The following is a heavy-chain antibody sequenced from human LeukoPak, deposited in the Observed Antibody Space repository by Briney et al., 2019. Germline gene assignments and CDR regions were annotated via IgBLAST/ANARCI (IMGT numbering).Heavy chain of an antibody. CDR1: GYSISSGYY. CDR3: AGPSGRYYYYYMDV. V-gene: IGHV4-38-2*02. J-gene: IGHJ6*03. CDR2: IYHSGST. Sequence: SETLSLTCTVSGYSISSGYYWAWIRQPPGKGLEWIGSIYHSGSTYYNPSLKSRVTISVDTSKNQFSLKLSSVTAADTAVYYCAGPSGRYYYYYMDVWGKGTTVTVSS.